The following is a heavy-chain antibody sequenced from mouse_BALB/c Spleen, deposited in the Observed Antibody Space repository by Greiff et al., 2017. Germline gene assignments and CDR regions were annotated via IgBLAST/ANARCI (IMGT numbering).Heavy chain of an antibody. V-gene: IGHV5-4*02. CDR1: GFTFSDYY. CDR3: AREEELTGTRFAY. J-gene: IGHJ3*01. D-gene: IGHD4-1*01. Sequence: DVKLVESGGGLVKPGGSLKLSCAASGFTFSDYYMYWVRQTPAKRLEWVATISDGGSYTYYPDSVKGRFTISRDNAKNNLYLQMSSLKSEDTAMYYCAREEELTGTRFAYWGQGTLVTVSA. CDR2: ISDGGSYT.